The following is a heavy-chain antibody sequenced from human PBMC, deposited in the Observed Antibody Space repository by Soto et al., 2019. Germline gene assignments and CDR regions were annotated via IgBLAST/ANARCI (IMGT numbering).Heavy chain of an antibody. V-gene: IGHV2-70*01. CDR2: IDWDDDK. CDR3: ARMYYYDSSGYYYDLDY. J-gene: IGHJ4*02. Sequence: SGPTLVNPTQTLTLTCTFSGFSLSTSGMCVSWIRQPPGKALEWLALIDWDDDKYYSTSLKTRLTISKDTSKNQVVLTMTNMDPVDTATYYCARMYYYDSSGYYYDLDYWGQGTLVTAPQ. CDR1: GFSLSTSGMC. D-gene: IGHD3-22*01.